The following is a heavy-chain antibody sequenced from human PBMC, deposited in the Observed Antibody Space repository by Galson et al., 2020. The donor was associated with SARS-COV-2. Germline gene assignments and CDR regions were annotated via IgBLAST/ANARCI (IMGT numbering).Heavy chain of an antibody. CDR3: AKDLGGYSSGWYVDY. Sequence: TGGSLRLSCAASGFTFSSYAMSWVRQAPGKGLEWVSAISGSGGSTYYADSVKGRFTISRDNSKNTLYLQMNSLRAEDTAVYYCAKDLGGYSSGWYVDYWGQGTLVTVSS. J-gene: IGHJ4*02. CDR2: ISGSGGST. D-gene: IGHD6-19*01. V-gene: IGHV3-23*01. CDR1: GFTFSSYA.